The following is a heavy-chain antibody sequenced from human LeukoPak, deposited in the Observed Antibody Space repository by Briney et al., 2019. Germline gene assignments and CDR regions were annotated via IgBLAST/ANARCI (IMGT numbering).Heavy chain of an antibody. V-gene: IGHV3-74*01. CDR2: INSDGSST. D-gene: IGHD2-15*01. J-gene: IGHJ6*02. Sequence: GGSLRLSCAASGFTFSSYAMSWVRQAPGKGLVWVSRINSDGSSTSYADSVKGRFTISRDNAKNTLYLQMNSLRAEDTAVYYCARGGIVVAAVYYYGMDVWGQGTTVTVSS. CDR1: GFTFSSYA. CDR3: ARGGIVVAAVYYYGMDV.